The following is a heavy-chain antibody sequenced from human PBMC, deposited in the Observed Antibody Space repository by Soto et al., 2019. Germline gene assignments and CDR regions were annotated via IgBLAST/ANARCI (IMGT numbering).Heavy chain of an antibody. Sequence: SVKVSCKASGGSFSYHGISSVRQAPRQGPEWMGGIIPLSGTTSYPQKFQGRVAITADESMTTAYMDLSSLRSDDTAVYYCARGPDRSGFYLFDFWGLGVLVTVSS. CDR3: ARGPDRSGFYLFDF. J-gene: IGHJ4*02. D-gene: IGHD3-22*01. V-gene: IGHV1-69*13. CDR2: IIPLSGTT. CDR1: GGSFSYHG.